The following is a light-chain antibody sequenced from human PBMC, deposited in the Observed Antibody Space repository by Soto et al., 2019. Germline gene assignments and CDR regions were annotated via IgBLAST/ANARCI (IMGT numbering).Light chain of an antibody. CDR3: QSYDNSLSGPV. CDR1: SSDIGDYDY. Sequence: QSALTQPPSASGSPGQSVTISCSGTSSDIGDYDYVSWYQQHPGKVPKLIISEVNMRPSGVPDRFSASKSGTSASLAITGLQAEDEADYYCQSYDNSLSGPVFGGGTKLTVL. CDR2: EVN. J-gene: IGLJ2*01. V-gene: IGLV2-8*01.